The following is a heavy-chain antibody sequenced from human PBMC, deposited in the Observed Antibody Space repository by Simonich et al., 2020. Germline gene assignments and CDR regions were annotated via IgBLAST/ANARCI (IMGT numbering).Heavy chain of an antibody. D-gene: IGHD3-16*01. Sequence: QVQLQQWGAGLLKPSEPLSLTCAVYGGSFSGSYWGWIPQPPGKGLEWIGEINHSGSTNYNPSRKSGVTISVETSKNQFSLKLSSVTAADTAVYYCARPLGIVWAFDIWGKGTMVTVSS. CDR2: INHSGST. CDR3: ARPLGIVWAFDI. J-gene: IGHJ3*02. CDR1: GGSFSGSY. V-gene: IGHV4-34*01.